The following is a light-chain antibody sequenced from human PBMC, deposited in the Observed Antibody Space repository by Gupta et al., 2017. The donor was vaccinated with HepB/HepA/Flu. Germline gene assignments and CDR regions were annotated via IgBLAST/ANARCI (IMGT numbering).Light chain of an antibody. V-gene: IGKV3-11*01. CDR2: DVS. CDR1: QFVTNY. J-gene: IGKJ4*01. Sequence: ETVLTQSPATLSLSPGESATLSCRASQFVTNYISWYQQIPGQAPRLIIYDVSIRAPGIPARFSGSGSGTDFTLTITNLEPEDVAVYYCQQRGFFGGGTKVEIK. CDR3: QQRGF.